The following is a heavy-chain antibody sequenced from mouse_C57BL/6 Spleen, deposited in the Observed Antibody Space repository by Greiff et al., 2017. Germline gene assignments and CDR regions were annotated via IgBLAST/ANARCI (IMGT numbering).Heavy chain of an antibody. CDR2: ISDGGSYT. CDR1: GFTFSSYA. Sequence: EVQLQESGGGLVKPGGSLKLSCAASGFTFSSYAMSWVRQTPEKRLEWVATISDGGSYTYYPDNVKGRFTISRDNAKNNLYLQLSHLKSEDTAMYYCAREGTEAYWGQGTLVTVSA. CDR3: AREGTEAY. J-gene: IGHJ3*01. D-gene: IGHD2-14*01. V-gene: IGHV5-4*01.